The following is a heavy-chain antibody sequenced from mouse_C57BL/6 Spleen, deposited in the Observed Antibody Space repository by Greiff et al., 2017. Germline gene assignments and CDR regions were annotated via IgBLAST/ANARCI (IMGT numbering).Heavy chain of an antibody. V-gene: IGHV1-55*01. CDR2: IYPGSGST. Sequence: QVQLQQPGAELVKPGASVKMSCKASGYTFTSYWITWVKQRPGQGLEWIGTIYPGSGSTNYTEKFKSKATLTVDTSSHTAHLQLSILTSEDSAVYYCRRWFTTVVPFDGWGQGTTLTVSA. CDR1: GYTFTSYW. D-gene: IGHD1-1*01. J-gene: IGHJ2*01. CDR3: RRWFTTVVPFDG.